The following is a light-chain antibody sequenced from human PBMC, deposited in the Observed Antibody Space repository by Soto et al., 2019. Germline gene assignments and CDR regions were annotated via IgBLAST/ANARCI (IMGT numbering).Light chain of an antibody. Sequence: ALTQPASVSGSPGQSITISCTGTSSDVGGYNYVSWYQQHPGKAPKLMIYDVSARPSGVSNRFSGSKSGNTASLTISGLQAEDEADYYCSSYTSGGTLVFGTGTKVTVL. J-gene: IGLJ1*01. CDR2: DVS. V-gene: IGLV2-14*01. CDR1: SSDVGGYNY. CDR3: SSYTSGGTLV.